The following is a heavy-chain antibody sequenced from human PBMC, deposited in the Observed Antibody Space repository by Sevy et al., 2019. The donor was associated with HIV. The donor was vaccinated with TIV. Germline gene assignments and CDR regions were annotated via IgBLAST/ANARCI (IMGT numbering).Heavy chain of an antibody. D-gene: IGHD6-13*01. V-gene: IGHV3-30*18. CDR3: AKVPIAAAGTSEFDY. CDR1: GFTFSSYG. CDR2: ISYDGSNK. J-gene: IGHJ4*02. Sequence: GESLKISCAASGFTFSSYGMHWVRQAPGKGLEWVAVISYDGSNKYYADSVKGRFTISRDNSKNTLYLQMNSLRAEDTAVYYCAKVPIAAAGTSEFDYWGQGTLVTVSS.